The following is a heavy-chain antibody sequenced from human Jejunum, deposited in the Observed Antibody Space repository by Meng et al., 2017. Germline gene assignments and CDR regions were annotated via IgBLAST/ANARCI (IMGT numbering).Heavy chain of an antibody. J-gene: IGHJ3*02. CDR1: GFPFSSYW. CDR3: ARDPGYGSFDI. V-gene: IGHV3-7*01. D-gene: IGHD5-18*01. Sequence: GGSLRLSCVASGFPFSSYWMSWVRQSPGRGLELVANINQDESEKSYVDSVKARFTISRDNAKNSFYLQMNTLRAGDTALYYCARDPGYGSFDIWGQGILVTVSS. CDR2: INQDESEK.